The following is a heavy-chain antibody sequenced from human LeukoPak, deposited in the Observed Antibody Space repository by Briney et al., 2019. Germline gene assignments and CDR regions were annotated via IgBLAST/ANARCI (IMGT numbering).Heavy chain of an antibody. J-gene: IGHJ3*01. Sequence: GGSLRLSCAASEFSFSSYSMNWVRQAPGKGLQWVSSISSSSSYIYYADSVRGRFTVSRDNARNSLYLQMNSLRADDTAVYYCARHYSVGYYAFDAFDLWGQGTMVTVSS. V-gene: IGHV3-21*06. CDR1: EFSFSSYS. CDR3: ARHYSVGYYAFDAFDL. D-gene: IGHD3-22*01. CDR2: ISSSSSYI.